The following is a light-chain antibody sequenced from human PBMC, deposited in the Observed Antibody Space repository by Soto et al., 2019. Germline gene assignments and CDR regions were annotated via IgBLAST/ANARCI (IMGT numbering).Light chain of an antibody. CDR3: QQYDNWPRT. Sequence: EIVLTQSPATLSLSPGEIATLSCRASQSVSSYLAWYQQKPGQAPRLLIYDASNRATGIPSRFSGSGSGTEFTLTISSLKSEDFAVYYCQQYDNWPRTFGQGTKVDIK. V-gene: IGKV3-11*01. CDR1: QSVSSY. CDR2: DAS. J-gene: IGKJ1*01.